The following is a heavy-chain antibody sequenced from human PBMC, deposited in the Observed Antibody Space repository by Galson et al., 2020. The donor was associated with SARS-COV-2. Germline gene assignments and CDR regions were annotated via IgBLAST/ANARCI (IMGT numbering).Heavy chain of an antibody. D-gene: IGHD2-2*01. Sequence: SVKVSCKASGGTFSSYAISWVRQAPGQGLEWMGGIIPIFGTANYAQKFQGRVTITADKSTSTAYMELSSLRSEDTAVYYCARGKYQLLFFPVANYYYYGMDVWGQGTTVTVSS. CDR1: GGTFSSYA. J-gene: IGHJ6*02. CDR3: ARGKYQLLFFPVANYYYYGMDV. CDR2: IIPIFGTA. V-gene: IGHV1-69*06.